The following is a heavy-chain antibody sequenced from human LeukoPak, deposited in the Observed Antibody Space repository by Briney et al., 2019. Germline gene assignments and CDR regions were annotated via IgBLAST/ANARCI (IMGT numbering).Heavy chain of an antibody. Sequence: GGSLRLSCAASGFTFDDYAMHWVRRAPGKGLEWVSGISWNSGSIGYADSVKGRFTISRDNAKNSLYLQMNSLRAEDTAVYYCARDNAPDIVVVVAATHYGMDVWGQGTTVTVSS. V-gene: IGHV3-9*01. CDR2: ISWNSGSI. CDR3: ARDNAPDIVVVVAATHYGMDV. D-gene: IGHD2-15*01. CDR1: GFTFDDYA. J-gene: IGHJ6*02.